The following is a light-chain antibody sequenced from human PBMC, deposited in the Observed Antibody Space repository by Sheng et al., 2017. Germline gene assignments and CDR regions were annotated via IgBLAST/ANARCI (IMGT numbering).Light chain of an antibody. CDR1: QTILNNY. V-gene: IGKV3D-20*02. J-gene: IGKJ5*01. Sequence: EIVLTQSPGTLSLSPGERATLSCRASQTILNNYLGWYQQKPGQAPRLLIYEASRRVTGIPDRFSGSGSGTDFTLTISRLEPEDFALYYCQQRSNWPLTFGQGTRLEIK. CDR2: EAS. CDR3: QQRSNWPLT.